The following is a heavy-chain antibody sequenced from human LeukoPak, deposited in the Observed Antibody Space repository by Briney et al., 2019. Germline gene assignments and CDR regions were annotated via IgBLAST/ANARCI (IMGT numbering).Heavy chain of an antibody. D-gene: IGHD2-15*01. CDR2: ISSSSSYI. CDR1: GFTFSSYS. V-gene: IGHV3-21*04. Sequence: PGGSLRLSCAASGFTFSSYSMNWVRQAPGKGLEWVSSISSSSSYIYYADSVKGRFTISRDNSKNTLYLQMNSLRAEDTAVYYCAKKYCSGGSCLLPDDAFDIWGQGTMVTVSS. J-gene: IGHJ3*02. CDR3: AKKYCSGGSCLLPDDAFDI.